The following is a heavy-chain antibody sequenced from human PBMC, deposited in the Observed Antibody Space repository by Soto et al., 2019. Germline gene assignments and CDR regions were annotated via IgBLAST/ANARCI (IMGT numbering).Heavy chain of an antibody. CDR3: AKPPDYNWNDY. CDR1: GFTFSSYA. CDR2: VSGSGGST. V-gene: IGHV3-23*01. Sequence: GGSLRLSCAASGFTFSSYAMSWVRQAQGKGLEWISAVSGSGGSTYYADTVKGRFTISRDNSKVTLYLQMNNLRAEDTAVYYCAKPPDYNWNDYWGQGTLVTVSS. D-gene: IGHD1-20*01. J-gene: IGHJ4*02.